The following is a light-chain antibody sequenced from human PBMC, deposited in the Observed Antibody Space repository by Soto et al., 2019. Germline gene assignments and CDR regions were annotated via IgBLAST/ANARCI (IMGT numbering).Light chain of an antibody. V-gene: IGKV4-1*01. CDR2: WAS. J-gene: IGKJ4*01. CDR3: KQSHSYLLT. Sequence: EIVMTEAPEALAVSMGGRATINCKSIQIVLYSSNNKNYLAWYQHKPGQPPKLLLYWASMRESGVPDRISGSGSGTDFTLTINLLKAADVPVYYCKQSHSYLLTFAGGTKVDIK. CDR1: QIVLYSSNNKNY.